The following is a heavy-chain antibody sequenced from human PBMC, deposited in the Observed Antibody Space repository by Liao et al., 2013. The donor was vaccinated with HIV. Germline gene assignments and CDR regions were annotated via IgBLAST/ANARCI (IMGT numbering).Heavy chain of an antibody. V-gene: IGHV4-61*02. CDR2: MHTGGST. J-gene: IGHJ3*02. D-gene: IGHD3-16*01. Sequence: QVQLQESGPGLVKPSQTLSLTCTVSGGSISRGPYYWGWIRQPAGKGLEWIGRMHTGGSTNYSPSLKSRVTISLDTSKNQFSLKLSSVTAADAAVYYCARDGGLHQQVGDAFDIWGRGTMVTVSS. CDR1: GGSISRGPYY. CDR3: ARDGGLHQQVGDAFDI.